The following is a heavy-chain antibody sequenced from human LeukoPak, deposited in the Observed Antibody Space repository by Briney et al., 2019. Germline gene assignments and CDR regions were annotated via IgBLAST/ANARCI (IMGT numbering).Heavy chain of an antibody. CDR3: ARDGSSFIFDY. CDR1: GFTFSSYE. D-gene: IGHD6-6*01. CDR2: ISSSGSTI. J-gene: IGHJ4*02. Sequence: GGSLRLSCAASGFTFSSYEMNWVRQAPGKGLEWVSYISSSGSTIYYADSVKGRFTISRDNAKNSLYLQMDSLRAEDTAVYYCARDGSSFIFDYWGQGTLVTVSS. V-gene: IGHV3-48*03.